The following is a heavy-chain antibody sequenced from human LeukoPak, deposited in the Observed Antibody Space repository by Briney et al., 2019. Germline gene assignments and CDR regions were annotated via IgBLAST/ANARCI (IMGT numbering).Heavy chain of an antibody. Sequence: GASVKVSCKVSGYTLTELSMHWVRQAPGKGLEWMGGFDPEDGETIYAQKFEGRVTMTEDTSTDTAYMELSSLRSEDTAVYYCAREEGYYDSSGYLTPFDYWGQGTLVTVSS. J-gene: IGHJ4*02. D-gene: IGHD3-22*01. CDR1: GYTLTELS. V-gene: IGHV1-24*01. CDR2: FDPEDGET. CDR3: AREEGYYDSSGYLTPFDY.